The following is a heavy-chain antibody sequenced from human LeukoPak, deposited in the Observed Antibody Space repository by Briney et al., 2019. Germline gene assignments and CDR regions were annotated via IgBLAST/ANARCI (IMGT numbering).Heavy chain of an antibody. CDR2: IYYSGST. CDR1: GGSISPYY. D-gene: IGHD3-16*02. J-gene: IGHJ4*02. Sequence: SETLSLTCTVSGGSISPYYWSWIRQPPGKGLECIGYIYYSGSTNYNPALKSRVTISVDTSKDQFSLKLSSVTAADTAVYYCARASDYVWGSYRSYYFDYWGQGTLVTVSS. V-gene: IGHV4-59*01. CDR3: ARASDYVWGSYRSYYFDY.